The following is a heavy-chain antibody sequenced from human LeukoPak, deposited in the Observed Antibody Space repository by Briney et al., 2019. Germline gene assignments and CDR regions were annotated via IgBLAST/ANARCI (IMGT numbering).Heavy chain of an antibody. CDR3: ARVGSIAAPDAFDI. J-gene: IGHJ3*02. CDR1: GGTFSSYA. CDR2: IIPIFGTA. V-gene: IGHV1-69*05. Sequence: SVKVSCKASGGTFSSYAISWVRQAPGQGLEWMGGIIPIFGTANYAQKFQGRVTITTDESTSTAYMELSSLRSEDTAVYYCARVGSIAAPDAFDIWGQGTMVTVSS. D-gene: IGHD6-6*01.